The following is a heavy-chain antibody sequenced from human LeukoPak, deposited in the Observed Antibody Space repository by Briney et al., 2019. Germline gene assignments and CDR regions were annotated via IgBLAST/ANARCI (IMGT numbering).Heavy chain of an antibody. V-gene: IGHV1-69*13. CDR2: IIPIFVTA. CDR3: ARDSSGFGEPTLFGYYYGMDV. J-gene: IGHJ6*04. Sequence: GASVKVSCKASGGTFIIYAISWVRQAPGQGLEWMGGIIPIFVTANYAQKFQGRVTITADESTSTAYMELSSLRSEDTAVYYCARDSSGFGEPTLFGYYYGMDVWGKGTTVTVSS. D-gene: IGHD3-10*01. CDR1: GGTFIIYA.